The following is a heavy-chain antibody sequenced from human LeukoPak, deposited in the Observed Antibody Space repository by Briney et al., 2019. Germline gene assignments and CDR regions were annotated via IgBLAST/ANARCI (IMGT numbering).Heavy chain of an antibody. CDR2: IDWDDDR. CDR3: ARMMESRSSYDAFDI. J-gene: IGHJ3*02. CDR1: GFFPHTSGRR. Sequence: SGPTLLHPTQTLTLTCTFSGFFPHTSGRRGSGIRQPPGKELEWHLRIDWDDDRLYSTSLKSRLPISKDTSKTQVVLTMTNMDPVHTATYYCARMMESRSSYDAFDIWGQGTMVTVS. V-gene: IGHV2-70*04. D-gene: IGHD1-26*01.